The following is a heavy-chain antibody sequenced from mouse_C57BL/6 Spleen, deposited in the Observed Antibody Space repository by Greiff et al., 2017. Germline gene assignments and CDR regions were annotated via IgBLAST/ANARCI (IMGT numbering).Heavy chain of an antibody. CDR3: ARSCRTGTSWFAY. V-gene: IGHV5-17*01. J-gene: IGHJ3*01. CDR2: ISSGSSTI. Sequence: EVKLMESGGGLVKPGGSLKLSCAASGFTFSDYGMHWVRQAPEKGLEWVAEISSGSSTIYYADTVKGQFTLSRDNSENTLFMQLTRLRSEDTALYYCARSCRTGTSWFAYWGQGTLVTVSA. D-gene: IGHD4-1*01. CDR1: GFTFSDYG.